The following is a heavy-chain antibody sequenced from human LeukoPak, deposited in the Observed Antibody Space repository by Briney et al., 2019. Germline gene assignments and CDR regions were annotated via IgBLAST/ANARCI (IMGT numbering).Heavy chain of an antibody. V-gene: IGHV4-34*01. Sequence: PSETLSLTCAVYGGSFSGYYWSWIRQPPGKGLEWIGEINHSGSTNYNPSLKSRVTISVDTSKNQFSLKLSSVTAADTAVYYCARWGQNSYDSSGLDYWRQGTLVTVSS. J-gene: IGHJ4*02. D-gene: IGHD3-22*01. CDR2: INHSGST. CDR1: GGSFSGYY. CDR3: ARWGQNSYDSSGLDY.